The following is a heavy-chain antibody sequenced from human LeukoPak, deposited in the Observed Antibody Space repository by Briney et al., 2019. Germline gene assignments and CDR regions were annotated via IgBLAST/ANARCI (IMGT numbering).Heavy chain of an antibody. Sequence: ASVKVSCKASGYTFTGYYIHWVRQAPGQGLEWMGLINPNTGGTHYAQKFEGRVAMTTDTSSSTAYMELRSLRSDDTAIYYCARGDWFDPWGQGTLVTVSS. CDR1: GYTFTGYY. J-gene: IGHJ5*02. CDR2: INPNTGGT. V-gene: IGHV1-2*02. CDR3: ARGDWFDP. D-gene: IGHD2-21*01.